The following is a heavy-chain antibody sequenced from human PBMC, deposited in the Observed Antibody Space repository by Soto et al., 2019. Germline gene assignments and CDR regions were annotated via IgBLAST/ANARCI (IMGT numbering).Heavy chain of an antibody. V-gene: IGHV4-34*01. CDR1: GGSFSGYY. J-gene: IGHJ6*03. D-gene: IGHD2-15*01. Sequence: PSETLSLTCAVYGGSFSGYYWSWIRQPPGKGLEWIGEINHSGSTNYNPSLKSRVTISVDTSKNQFSLKLSSVTAADTAVYYCARGSMYCSGGSCDYASYYYYYMDVWGKGTTVTVSS. CDR2: INHSGST. CDR3: ARGSMYCSGGSCDYASYYYYYMDV.